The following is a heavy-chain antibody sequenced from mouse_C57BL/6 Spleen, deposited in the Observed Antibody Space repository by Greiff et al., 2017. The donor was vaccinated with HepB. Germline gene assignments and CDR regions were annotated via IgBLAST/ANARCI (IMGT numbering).Heavy chain of an antibody. J-gene: IGHJ1*03. CDR1: GYTFTDYY. CDR3: ARCGSSYWYFDV. V-gene: IGHV1-26*01. Sequence: VQLQQSGPELVKPGASVKISCKASGYTFTDYYMNWVKQSHGKSLEWIGDINPNNGGTSYNQKFKGKATLTVDKSSSTAYMELRSLISEDSAVYYCARCGSSYWYFDVWGTGTTVTVSS. D-gene: IGHD1-1*01. CDR2: INPNNGGT.